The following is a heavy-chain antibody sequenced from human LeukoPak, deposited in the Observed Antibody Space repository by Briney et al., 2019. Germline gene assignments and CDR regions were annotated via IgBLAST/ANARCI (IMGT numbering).Heavy chain of an antibody. D-gene: IGHD6-13*01. CDR2: IKSDGSTT. CDR1: GFNFSNYW. Sequence: GGSLRLSCAASGFNFSNYWMHWVRQAPGKGLVWVSRIKSDGSTTSYADSVKGRFTISRDNVKNTLYVQMNSLRAEDTAVYYCAGSWSFTNWGQGTLVTVSS. CDR3: AGSWSFTN. V-gene: IGHV3-74*01. J-gene: IGHJ4*02.